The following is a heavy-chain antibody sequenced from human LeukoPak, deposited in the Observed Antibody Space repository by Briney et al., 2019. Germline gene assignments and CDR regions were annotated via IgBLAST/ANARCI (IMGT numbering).Heavy chain of an antibody. V-gene: IGHV3-48*01. J-gene: IGHJ5*01. CDR2: ISGSNNII. CDR3: ARGSPYSSSWFGY. CDR1: GFTFSDYS. Sequence: GGSLRLSCVASGFTFSDYSMNWVRQAPGKGLEWVSYISGSNNIIYYADSVKGRFTISRDNAKNSLYLQMNSLRAEDTAVYYCARGSPYSSSWFGYWGQGTLVTVSS. D-gene: IGHD6-13*01.